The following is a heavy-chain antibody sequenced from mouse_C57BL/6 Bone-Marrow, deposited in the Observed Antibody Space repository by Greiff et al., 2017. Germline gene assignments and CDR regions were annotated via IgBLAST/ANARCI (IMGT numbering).Heavy chain of an antibody. CDR2: IRSKSNNYAT. Sequence: EVKVVESGGGLVQPKGSLKLSCAASGFSFNTYAMNWVRQAPGKGLEWVARIRSKSNNYATYYADSVKDRFTISRDDSESMLYLQMNNLKTEDTAMYYCVRPHYDYLYFDYWGQGTTLTVSS. V-gene: IGHV10-1*01. CDR3: VRPHYDYLYFDY. J-gene: IGHJ2*01. CDR1: GFSFNTYA. D-gene: IGHD2-4*01.